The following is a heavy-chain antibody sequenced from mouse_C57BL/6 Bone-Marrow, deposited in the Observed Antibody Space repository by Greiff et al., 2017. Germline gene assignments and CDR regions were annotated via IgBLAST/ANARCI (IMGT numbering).Heavy chain of an antibody. Sequence: QVQLQQSGAELARPGASVKLSCKASGYTFTSYGISWVKQRTGQGLEWIGEIYPRGGNTYYNEKFKGKATLTADKSSSTAYMELHSLTSEDSAVYFCARSYYGSSDFDYWGQGTTLTVSS. CDR3: ARSYYGSSDFDY. V-gene: IGHV1-81*01. CDR1: GYTFTSYG. CDR2: IYPRGGNT. J-gene: IGHJ2*01. D-gene: IGHD1-1*01.